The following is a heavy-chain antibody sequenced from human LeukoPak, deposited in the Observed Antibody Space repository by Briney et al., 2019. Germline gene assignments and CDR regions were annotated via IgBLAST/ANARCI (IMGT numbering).Heavy chain of an antibody. D-gene: IGHD4-17*01. CDR1: GGTFSSYA. CDR2: IIPIFSIA. Sequence: EASVKVSCKASGGTFSSYAISWVRQAPGQGLEWMGRIIPIFSIANYAQKFQGRVTITADKSTSTAYMELSSLRSEDTAVYYCARDRATRSLYFDYWGQGTLVTVSS. V-gene: IGHV1-69*04. J-gene: IGHJ4*02. CDR3: ARDRATRSLYFDY.